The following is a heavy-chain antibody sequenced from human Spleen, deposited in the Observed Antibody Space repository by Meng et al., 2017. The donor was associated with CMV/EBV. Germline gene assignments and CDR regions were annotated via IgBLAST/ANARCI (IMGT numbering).Heavy chain of an antibody. V-gene: IGHV3-33*06. CDR1: GFTFSSYG. Sequence: GESLKISCAASGFTFSSYGMHWVRQAPGKGLEWVAVIWYDGSNKYYADSVKGRFTISRDNSKNTLYLQMNSLRAEDTAVYYCAKAGAGSPYFDYWGQGTLVTVSS. CDR2: IWYDGSNK. CDR3: AKAGAGSPYFDY. J-gene: IGHJ4*02. D-gene: IGHD6-19*01.